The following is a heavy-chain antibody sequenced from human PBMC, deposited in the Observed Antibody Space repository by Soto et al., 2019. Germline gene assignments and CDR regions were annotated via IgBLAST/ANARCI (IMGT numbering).Heavy chain of an antibody. D-gene: IGHD3-16*02. J-gene: IGHJ4*02. V-gene: IGHV3-11*01. CDR2: ISSSGSTI. CDR3: AREVPFLGELSIPFDY. Sequence: PGGSLRLSCAASGFTFSDYYMSWIRQAPGKGLEWVSYISSSGSTIYYADSVKGRFTISRDNAKNSLYLQMNSLRAEDTAVYYCAREVPFLGELSIPFDYWGQGTLVTSPQ. CDR1: GFTFSDYY.